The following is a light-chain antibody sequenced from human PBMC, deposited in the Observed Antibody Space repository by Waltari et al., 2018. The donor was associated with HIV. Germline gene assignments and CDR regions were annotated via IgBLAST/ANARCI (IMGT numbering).Light chain of an antibody. Sequence: QSALTQPRSVSGSPGQSVTISCTGTSSDVGGYDSVSWYLQHPGKVPKLIIYEVIKRPYGVPDRFSGSKSGNTASLTISGLQTEDEADYFCCSYAGTYTYVLFGGGTKLTVL. CDR3: CSYAGTYTYVL. CDR2: EVI. J-gene: IGLJ3*02. V-gene: IGLV2-11*01. CDR1: SSDVGGYDS.